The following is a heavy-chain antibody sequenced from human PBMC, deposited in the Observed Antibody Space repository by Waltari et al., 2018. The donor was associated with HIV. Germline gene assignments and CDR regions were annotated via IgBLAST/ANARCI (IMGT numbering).Heavy chain of an antibody. CDR2: INPHNGDT. Sequence: QVHLVQSGAEVKKPGASVKVSCRASGYTFTGYYVHWVRQAPGQGLEWMGRINPHNGDTNHAQRFQGRVTMTRDTSISTAYMELSSLRSDDTAVYYCARSFEGGENYFDPWGQGTLVTVSS. V-gene: IGHV1-2*06. CDR3: ARSFEGGENYFDP. D-gene: IGHD3-16*01. J-gene: IGHJ5*02. CDR1: GYTFTGYY.